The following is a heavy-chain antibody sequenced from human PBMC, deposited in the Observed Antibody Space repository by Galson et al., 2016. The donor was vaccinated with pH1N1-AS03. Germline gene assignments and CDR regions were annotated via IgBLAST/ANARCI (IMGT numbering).Heavy chain of an antibody. CDR2: SNPSRGPT. J-gene: IGHJ4*02. CDR3: ARGAGREQSGTIRFDY. Sequence: SVKVSCKASGYSFATYYMHWVRQAPRQGLEWMGISNPSRGPTAYAQKFQGTVTMTMETSTRTVYMDLGSLRSEDTAVYYCARGAGREQSGTIRFDYWGQGTLVTVSS. V-gene: IGHV1-46*03. D-gene: IGHD1-7*01. CDR1: GYSFATYY.